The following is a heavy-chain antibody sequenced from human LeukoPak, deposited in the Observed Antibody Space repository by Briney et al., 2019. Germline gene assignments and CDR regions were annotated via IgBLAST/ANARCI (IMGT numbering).Heavy chain of an antibody. D-gene: IGHD2-21*02. CDR3: ATGGDIVVVTAIAFQNDY. CDR1: GFTFSTYN. J-gene: IGHJ4*02. Sequence: GGSLRLSCAASGFTFSTYNMNWVRQAPGKGLEWVSYITLSGSTIYYADSVRGRFTISRDNAKNSLYLQMNSLRAEDTAVYYCATGGDIVVVTAIAFQNDYWGQGTLVTVSS. CDR2: ITLSGSTI. V-gene: IGHV3-48*01.